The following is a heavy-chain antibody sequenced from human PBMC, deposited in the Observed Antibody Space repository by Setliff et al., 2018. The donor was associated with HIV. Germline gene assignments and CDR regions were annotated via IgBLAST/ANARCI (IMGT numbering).Heavy chain of an antibody. J-gene: IGHJ4*02. CDR2: MNLNSGNT. V-gene: IGHV1-8*02. D-gene: IGHD6-19*01. CDR1: GYTFTDYF. Sequence: ASVKVSCKSSGYTFTDYFMHWVRQPPGQGLEWMGWMNLNSGNTGYAQNFQVRVSMARNTSITTADMDLSSLTSEDTAVYYCVIRKAGSGGSRPIDYWGQGTPVTVSS. CDR3: VIRKAGSGGSRPIDY.